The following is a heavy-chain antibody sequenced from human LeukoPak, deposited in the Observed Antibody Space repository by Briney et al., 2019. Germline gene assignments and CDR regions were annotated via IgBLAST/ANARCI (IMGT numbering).Heavy chain of an antibody. CDR2: ISDNGVTR. J-gene: IGHJ6*02. Sequence: GGSLRLSCAASGFTFSSYVMNWVRQVPGKGLEWVSSISDNGVTRYYADSVKGRFTISRDNSDNTVYLQMNSLRAEDTAIYYCAKAPAPYYYYYGMDVWGQGTAVTVSS. CDR1: GFTFSSYV. CDR3: AKAPAPYYYYYGMDV. V-gene: IGHV3-23*01.